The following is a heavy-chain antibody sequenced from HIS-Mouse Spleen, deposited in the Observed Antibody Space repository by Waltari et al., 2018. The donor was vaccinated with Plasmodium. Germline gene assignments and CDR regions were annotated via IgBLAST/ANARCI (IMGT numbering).Heavy chain of an antibody. CDR2: INHSGST. V-gene: IGHV4-34*01. J-gene: IGHJ4*02. CDR3: ARGGYYGSSFDY. D-gene: IGHD3-10*01. Sequence: QVQLQQWGAGLLKPSETLSLTCAVYGGSFRSYYWSWIRQPPGKGLEWIGEINHSGSTNYNPSLKSRVTISVDTSKNQFSLKLSSVTAADTAVYYCARGGYYGSSFDYWGQGTLVTVSS. CDR1: GGSFRSYY.